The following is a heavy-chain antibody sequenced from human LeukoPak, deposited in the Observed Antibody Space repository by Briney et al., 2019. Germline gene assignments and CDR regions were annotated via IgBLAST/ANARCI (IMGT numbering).Heavy chain of an antibody. CDR1: GFTFNAHT. Sequence: GGSLRLSCAASGFTFNAHTMHWVRQAPRKGLEWVSAIVSSSSYISYADSVKGRVTTSRDNAQNSLYLQMDSLTAEDTAVYYCARDGMATTPYAFDIWDQGTTVTVSS. J-gene: IGHJ3*02. CDR2: IVSSSSYI. D-gene: IGHD5-24*01. V-gene: IGHV3-21*01. CDR3: ARDGMATTPYAFDI.